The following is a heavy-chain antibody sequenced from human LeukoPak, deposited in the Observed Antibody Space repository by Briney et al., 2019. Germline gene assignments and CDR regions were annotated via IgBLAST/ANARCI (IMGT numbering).Heavy chain of an antibody. CDR3: ARVYLSQRRVPGLAY. CDR2: IKQDGSEK. J-gene: IGHJ4*02. D-gene: IGHD6-25*01. V-gene: IGHV3-7*03. Sequence: PGGSLRLSCAASGFTFSSYWMSWVRQAPGKGLEWVANIKQDGSEKYYVDSVKGRFTISGDNAKNSLYLQMNSLRAEDTALYYCARVYLSQRRVPGLAYGAREPLVTVPS. CDR1: GFTFSSYW.